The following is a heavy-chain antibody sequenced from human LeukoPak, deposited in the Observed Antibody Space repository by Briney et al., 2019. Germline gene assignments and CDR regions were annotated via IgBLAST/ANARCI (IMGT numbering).Heavy chain of an antibody. CDR3: ARVGRARPLDY. V-gene: IGHV3-11*06. Sequence: GRSLRLSCAASGFTFSDYYMSWIRQAPGKGLEWVSYISSSSSYTNYADSVKGRFTISRDNAKNSLYLQMNSLRAEDTAVYYCARVGRARPLDYWGQGTLVTVSS. D-gene: IGHD6-6*01. J-gene: IGHJ4*02. CDR2: ISSSSSYT. CDR1: GFTFSDYY.